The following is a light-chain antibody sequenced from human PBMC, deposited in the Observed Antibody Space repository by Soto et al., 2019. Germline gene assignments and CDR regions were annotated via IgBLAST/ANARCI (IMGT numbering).Light chain of an antibody. J-gene: IGKJ2*01. V-gene: IGKV3-20*01. Sequence: EIVLTQSPGTLSLSPGERATLSCRASQTFSSSYLAWYQQKPGQAPRLVMYGTSSRATGIPDRFSGSGSGTDFTLTISGLEREDFAVYYCQQYGTSGWTFGQGTKLEIK. CDR1: QTFSSSY. CDR2: GTS. CDR3: QQYGTSGWT.